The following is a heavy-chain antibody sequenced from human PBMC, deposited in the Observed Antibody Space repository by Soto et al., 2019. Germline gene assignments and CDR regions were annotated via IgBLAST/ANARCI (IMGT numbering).Heavy chain of an antibody. CDR3: VRQGGYDKFDY. D-gene: IGHD5-12*01. CDR2: ISSGGSNI. CDR1: GFTFSSYE. Sequence: HPGGSLRLSCAASGFTFSSYEMHGVRQAPGKGLEWLSYISSGGSNIDYEDSVKGRFTVSRDNAKNSLYLQMNSLRAEDTAVYYCVRQGGYDKFDYWGQGTLVTVSS. V-gene: IGHV3-48*03. J-gene: IGHJ4*02.